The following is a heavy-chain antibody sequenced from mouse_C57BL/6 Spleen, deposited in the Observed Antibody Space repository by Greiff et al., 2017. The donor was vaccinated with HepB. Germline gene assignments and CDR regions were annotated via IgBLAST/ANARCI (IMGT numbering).Heavy chain of an antibody. Sequence: EVQLQQSGPELVKPGASVKISCKASGYTFTDYYMNWVKQSHGKSLEWIGDINPNNGGTSYNQKFKGKATLTVDKSSSTAYMELRSLTSEDSAVYYCARRTVVPYAMDYWGQGTSVTVSS. CDR1: GYTFTDYY. CDR2: INPNNGGT. D-gene: IGHD1-1*01. J-gene: IGHJ4*01. V-gene: IGHV1-26*01. CDR3: ARRTVVPYAMDY.